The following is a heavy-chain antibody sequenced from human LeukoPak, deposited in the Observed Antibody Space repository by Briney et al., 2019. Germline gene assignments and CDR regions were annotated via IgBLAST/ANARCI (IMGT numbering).Heavy chain of an antibody. CDR3: GRLRMNSDTSGYYYYYDF. CDR2: ISVRSNYI. V-gene: IGHV3-21*01. CDR1: GYTFSSFS. D-gene: IGHD3-22*01. Sequence: PGGSLRLSCAASGYTFSSFSINWVRQAPGKGLEWVSSISVRSNYIYYADSVRGRFTISRDDARDSLYLQMNSLRAEDTAVYYCGRLRMNSDTSGYYYYYDFWGQGTLVTVSS. J-gene: IGHJ4*02.